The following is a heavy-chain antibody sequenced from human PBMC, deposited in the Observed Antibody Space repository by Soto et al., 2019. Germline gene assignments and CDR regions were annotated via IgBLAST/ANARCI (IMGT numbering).Heavy chain of an antibody. CDR1: GFTFSSYG. CDR3: AKAWGGNSYDCYYGMDA. Sequence: GGSLRLSCAASGFTFSSYGMHWVRQAPGKGLEWVAVISYDGSNKYYADSVKSRFTISRDNSKNTLYLQMNSLRAEDTAVYYCAKAWGGNSYDCYYGMDAWGQGTTVTVPS. D-gene: IGHD2-21*02. V-gene: IGHV3-30*18. CDR2: ISYDGSNK. J-gene: IGHJ6*01.